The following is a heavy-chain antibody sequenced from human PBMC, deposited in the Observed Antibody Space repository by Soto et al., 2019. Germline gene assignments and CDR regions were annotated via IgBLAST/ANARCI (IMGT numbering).Heavy chain of an antibody. CDR1: GFTFSDHY. CDR2: TRNKANSYTT. D-gene: IGHD3-22*01. J-gene: IGHJ4*02. Sequence: SLRLSCAASGFTFSDHYMDWVRQAPGKGLEWVGRTRNKANSYTTEYAASVKGRFTISRDDSKNSLYLQMNSLKTEDTAVYYCARVRPDSSGYHFEYWGQGTLVTVSS. V-gene: IGHV3-72*01. CDR3: ARVRPDSSGYHFEY.